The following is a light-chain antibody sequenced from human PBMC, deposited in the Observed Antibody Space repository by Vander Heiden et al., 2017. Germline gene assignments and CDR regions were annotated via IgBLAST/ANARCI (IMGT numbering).Light chain of an antibody. Sequence: QPVLTQSSSASASLGSSVKLTCTLSSGHSSYIIAWHQQQPGKAPRYLMKLEGSGSYNKGSGGPDRFSGSSSGADRYLTIANLQSEDEADYYCETWDSNPGGGVFGGGTKLTVL. CDR3: ETWDSNPGGGV. J-gene: IGLJ3*02. V-gene: IGLV4-60*03. CDR1: SGHSSYI. CDR2: LEGSGSY.